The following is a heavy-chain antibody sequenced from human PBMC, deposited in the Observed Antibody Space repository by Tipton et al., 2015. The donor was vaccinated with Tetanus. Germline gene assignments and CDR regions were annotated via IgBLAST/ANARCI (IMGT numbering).Heavy chain of an antibody. Sequence: QLVQSGAEVKKPGASVRVSCKASGYTFTSYDITWVRQAAGQGLEWMGWMNPNSGNTGHAQQFQGRITLTRNTSITTAYLDLSSLTSDDTAVYFCARGGELECDHWGQGSLVTVSS. CDR2: MNPNSGNT. CDR1: GYTFTSYD. CDR3: ARGGELECDH. J-gene: IGHJ5*02. D-gene: IGHD3-10*01. V-gene: IGHV1-8*01.